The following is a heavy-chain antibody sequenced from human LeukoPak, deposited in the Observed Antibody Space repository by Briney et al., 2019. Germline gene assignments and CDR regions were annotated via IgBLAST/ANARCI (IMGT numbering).Heavy chain of an antibody. V-gene: IGHV5-51*01. Sequence: GESLKISCKGSGYTFTSSWIGWVRQMPGKSLEWMGIIYPGDSDTRYSPSFQGQVTISADKSISTAYLQWSSLKASDTAMYYCARHAGGSGSYYFLDYWGQGTLVTVSS. CDR1: GYTFTSSW. CDR3: ARHAGGSGSYYFLDY. CDR2: IYPGDSDT. D-gene: IGHD3-10*01. J-gene: IGHJ4*02.